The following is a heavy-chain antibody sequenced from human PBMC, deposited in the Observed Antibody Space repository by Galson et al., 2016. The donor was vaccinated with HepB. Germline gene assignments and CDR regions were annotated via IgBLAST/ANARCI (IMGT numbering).Heavy chain of an antibody. J-gene: IGHJ4*02. CDR2: IYWDDDK. CDR1: GFSLNTGGVG. Sequence: ALVKPTQTLTLTCTFSGFSLNTGGVGVGWIRQPPGKALEWLAFIYWDDDKRYSPSLKSRLTISKDTSKHQVVLTMTNMDPVDTGTYYCARTPGLTVQTPYSGYWGQTILVTVSS. D-gene: IGHD4-23*01. CDR3: ARTPGLTVQTPYSGY. V-gene: IGHV2-5*02.